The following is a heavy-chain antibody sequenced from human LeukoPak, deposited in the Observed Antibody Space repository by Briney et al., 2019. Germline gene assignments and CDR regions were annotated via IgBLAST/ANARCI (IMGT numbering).Heavy chain of an antibody. J-gene: IGHJ5*02. CDR2: ISAYNGNT. V-gene: IGHV1-18*04. D-gene: IGHD3-16*01. CDR3: ARLNINGGENWFDP. Sequence: GASVKVSCKASGYTFTSDGISWVRQAPGQGLEWMGWISAYNGNTNYAQKLQGRVTMTTDTSTSTAYMELRTLRSDDTPVYYCARLNINGGENWFDPWGQGTLVTVSS. CDR1: GYTFTSDG.